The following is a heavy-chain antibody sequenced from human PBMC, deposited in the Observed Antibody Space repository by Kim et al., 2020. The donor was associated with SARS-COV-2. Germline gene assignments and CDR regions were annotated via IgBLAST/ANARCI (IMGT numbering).Heavy chain of an antibody. CDR1: GFTFSSYG. Sequence: GGSLRLSCAASGFTFSSYGMHSVRQAPGKGLEWVAVISYDGSNKYYADSVKGRFTISRDNSKNTLYLQMNSLRAEDTAVYYCAKDTSGYSYGWLYYYYYMDVWGKGTTVTVSS. D-gene: IGHD5-18*01. CDR2: ISYDGSNK. V-gene: IGHV3-30*18. J-gene: IGHJ6*03. CDR3: AKDTSGYSYGWLYYYYYMDV.